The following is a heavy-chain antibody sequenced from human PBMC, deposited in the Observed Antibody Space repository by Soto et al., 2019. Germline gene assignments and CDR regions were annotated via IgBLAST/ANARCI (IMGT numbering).Heavy chain of an antibody. Sequence: PSETLSLTCSVPDASISDDYWSWIRQPPGKGLEWIGYIYHSGSTYYNPSLKSRVTISVDRSKNQFSLKLSSVTAADTAVHYCARVPGPWGQGTLVTVSS. CDR3: ARVPGP. V-gene: IGHV4-30-2*01. CDR2: IYHSGST. J-gene: IGHJ5*02. CDR1: DASISDDY.